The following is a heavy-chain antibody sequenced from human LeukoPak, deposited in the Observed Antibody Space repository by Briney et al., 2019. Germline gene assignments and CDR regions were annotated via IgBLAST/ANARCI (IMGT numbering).Heavy chain of an antibody. Sequence: ASVKDSCKASGYTFTSYAMHWVRQAPGQRLEWMGWINACNGNTKYSQELQGRVTITRDTSASTAYMELSSLRSEDMAEYYYARFEQPLGAFDIWGQGTMVTVSS. CDR2: INACNGNT. J-gene: IGHJ3*02. CDR3: ARFEQPLGAFDI. CDR1: GYTFTSYA. D-gene: IGHD1/OR15-1a*01. V-gene: IGHV1-3*03.